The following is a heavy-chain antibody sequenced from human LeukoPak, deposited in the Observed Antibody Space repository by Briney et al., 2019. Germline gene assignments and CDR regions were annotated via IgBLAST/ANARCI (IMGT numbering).Heavy chain of an antibody. CDR2: IIPIFGTA. CDR3: ARERTSGLGHSYGYDY. CDR1: GGTFSSYA. D-gene: IGHD5-18*01. V-gene: IGHV1-69*13. J-gene: IGHJ4*02. Sequence: SVKVSCKASGGTFSSYAISWVRQAPGQGLEWMGGIIPIFGTANYAQKFQGRVTITADESTSTAYMELSSLRSEDTAVYYCARERTSGLGHSYGYDYWGQGTLVTVSS.